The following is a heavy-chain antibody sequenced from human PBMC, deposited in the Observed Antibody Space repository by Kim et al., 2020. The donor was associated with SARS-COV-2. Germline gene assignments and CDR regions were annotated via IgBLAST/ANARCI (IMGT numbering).Heavy chain of an antibody. Sequence: ADSEKRLFNISRDKSKTTLYLQVNSLRAEDKAVYYCAKGAVSSGWYFDYWGQGTLVTVSS. V-gene: IGHV3-30*02. CDR3: AKGAVSSGWYFDY. J-gene: IGHJ4*02. D-gene: IGHD6-19*01.